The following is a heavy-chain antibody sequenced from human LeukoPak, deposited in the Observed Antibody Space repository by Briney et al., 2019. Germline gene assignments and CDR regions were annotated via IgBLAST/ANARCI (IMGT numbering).Heavy chain of an antibody. J-gene: IGHJ4*02. D-gene: IGHD3-10*01. Sequence: ASVKVSCKASGYTFTSYYMHWVRQAPGQGLEWMGIINPSGGSTSYAQKFQGRVTMTRDMSTSTVYMELSSLRSEDTAVYYCAREAITMVRGVKVKYFDYWGQGTLVTVSS. CDR3: AREAITMVRGVKVKYFDY. CDR1: GYTFTSYY. CDR2: INPSGGST. V-gene: IGHV1-46*01.